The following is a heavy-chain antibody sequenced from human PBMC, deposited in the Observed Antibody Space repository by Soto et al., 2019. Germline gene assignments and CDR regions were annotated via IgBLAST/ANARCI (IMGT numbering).Heavy chain of an antibody. CDR1: GYTFPSYG. D-gene: IGHD3-10*01. V-gene: IGHV1-18*01. CDR2: ISAYNGNT. Sequence: QVQLVQSGAEVKKPGASVKVSCKASGYTFPSYGISWVRQAPGQGLEGMGWISAYNGNTNYAQKLQGRVTMTTDTSTSTAYMELRSLRSDDTAVYYCARITMVRGVIITWDYWGQGTLVTVSS. CDR3: ARITMVRGVIITWDY. J-gene: IGHJ4*02.